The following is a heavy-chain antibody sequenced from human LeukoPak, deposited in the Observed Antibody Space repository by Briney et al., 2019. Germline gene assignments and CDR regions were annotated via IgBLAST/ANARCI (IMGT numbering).Heavy chain of an antibody. V-gene: IGHV4-39*01. D-gene: IGHD6-13*01. CDR3: AIQGYSSSWTPRYYYYYGMDV. CDR2: IYYSGST. J-gene: IGHJ6*02. CDR1: GGSISSSSCY. Sequence: PSETLFLTCTVSGGSISSSSCYWGWIRQPPGKGLEWIGSIYYSGSTYYNPSLKSRVTISVDTSKNQFSLKLSSVTAADTAVYYCAIQGYSSSWTPRYYYYYGMDVWGQGTTVTVSS.